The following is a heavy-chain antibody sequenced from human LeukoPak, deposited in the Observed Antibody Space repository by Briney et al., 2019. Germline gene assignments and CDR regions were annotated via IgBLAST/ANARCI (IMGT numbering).Heavy chain of an antibody. CDR2: ISSNGGST. Sequence: GGSLRLSCAASGFTFSSYAMHWVRQAPGKGLEYVSAISSNGGSTYYANSVKGRFTISRDNSKNTLYLQMGSLRAEDMAVYYCASGATVWGQGTLVTVSS. D-gene: IGHD1-26*01. V-gene: IGHV3-64*01. J-gene: IGHJ4*02. CDR3: ASGATV. CDR1: GFTFSSYA.